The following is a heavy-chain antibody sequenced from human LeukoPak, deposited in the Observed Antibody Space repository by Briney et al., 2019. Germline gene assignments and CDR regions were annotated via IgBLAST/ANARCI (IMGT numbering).Heavy chain of an antibody. CDR3: ARDAYTSASDS. D-gene: IGHD3-16*01. V-gene: IGHV3-7*01. Sequence: GGSLRLSCAASGFTFSNYWMAWVRQAPGKGLEWVANVEKDGSGKNYVDSVKGRFIISRDNAKTSLFLQMSSLRAEDTAVYYCARDAYTSASDSWGQGTLVSVSS. CDR1: GFTFSNYW. CDR2: VEKDGSGK. J-gene: IGHJ5*01.